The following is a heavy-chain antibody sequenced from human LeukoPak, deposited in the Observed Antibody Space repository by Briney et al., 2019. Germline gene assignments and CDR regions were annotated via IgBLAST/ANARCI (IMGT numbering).Heavy chain of an antibody. CDR1: GGSISSGSYY. CDR2: IYTSGST. D-gene: IGHD1-14*01. V-gene: IGHV4-61*02. J-gene: IGHJ6*02. Sequence: SQTLSLTCTVSGGSISSGSYYWSWIRQPAGKGLEWIWRIYTSGSTNYNPSLKSRVTISVDTSKNQFSLKLSSVTAADTAVYYCARQYRPDPFDYYCGMDVWGQGTTVTVSS. CDR3: ARQYRPDPFDYYCGMDV.